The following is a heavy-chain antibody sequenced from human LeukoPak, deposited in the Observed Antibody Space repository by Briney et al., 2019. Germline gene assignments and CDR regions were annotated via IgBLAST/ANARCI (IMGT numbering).Heavy chain of an antibody. CDR2: IYYSGST. Sequence: SETLSLTCIVFGGSISSYYWSWIRQPPGKGLEWIGYIYYSGSTNYNPSLKSRVTISVDTSKNQFSLKLSSVTAADTAVYYCARDGGSGWYRGMDIWGQGTTVTVSS. V-gene: IGHV4-59*01. J-gene: IGHJ6*02. CDR1: GGSISSYY. D-gene: IGHD6-19*01. CDR3: ARDGGSGWYRGMDI.